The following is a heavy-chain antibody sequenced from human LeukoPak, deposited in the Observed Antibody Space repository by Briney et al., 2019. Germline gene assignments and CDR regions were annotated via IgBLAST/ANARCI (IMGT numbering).Heavy chain of an antibody. CDR2: INPNSGGT. J-gene: IGHJ3*02. D-gene: IGHD3-22*01. CDR1: GYTFTGYY. Sequence: ASVKVSCKASGYTFTGYYMHWVRQAPGQGLEWMGWINPNSGGTNYAQKFQGRVTMTRDTSISTAYMELSRLRSDDTAVYYCARLLYDSSGYAFDIWGQGTMVTVSS. CDR3: ARLLYDSSGYAFDI. V-gene: IGHV1-2*02.